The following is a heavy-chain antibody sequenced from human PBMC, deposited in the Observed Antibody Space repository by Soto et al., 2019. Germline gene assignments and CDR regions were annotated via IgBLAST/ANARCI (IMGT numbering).Heavy chain of an antibody. CDR3: AKGGLSVNYYFDY. Sequence: EVHLLESGGGLVQPGGSLRLSCAASGFTFSSFVMRWVRQAPGKGLEWVSSIRDDGTGTYYADSVKGRFTISRDNSKNMLYMQMTSLRAEDTAVYYCAKGGLSVNYYFDYWGQGTLVTVSS. V-gene: IGHV3-23*01. D-gene: IGHD1-7*01. CDR2: IRDDGTGT. J-gene: IGHJ4*02. CDR1: GFTFSSFV.